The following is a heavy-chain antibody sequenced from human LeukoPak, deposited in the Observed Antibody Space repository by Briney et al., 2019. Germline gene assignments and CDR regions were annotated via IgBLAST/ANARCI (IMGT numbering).Heavy chain of an antibody. V-gene: IGHV3-23*01. J-gene: IGHJ4*02. CDR3: ARRGVVIRVILVGFHKEAFYFDS. Sequence: GGSLRLSCAVSGITLSNYGMSWVRQAPGKGLEWVAGISDSGGSTNYADSVKGRFTIPRDNPKNTLYLQMNSLRAEDTAVYFCARRGVVIRVILVGFHKEAFYFDSWGQGALVTVSS. CDR2: ISDSGGST. D-gene: IGHD3-22*01. CDR1: GITLSNYG.